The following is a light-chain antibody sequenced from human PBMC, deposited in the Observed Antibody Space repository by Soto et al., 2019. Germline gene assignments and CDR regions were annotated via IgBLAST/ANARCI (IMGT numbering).Light chain of an antibody. J-gene: IGLJ2*01. CDR1: SSDVGDYNF. V-gene: IGLV2-14*03. CDR2: NVN. Sequence: QSVLTQPASVSGSPGQPITISCTGTSSDVGDYNFVSWYQRHPGKAPKLMIYNVNNRPSGVSDRFSGSKSGNTASLTISGLQAEDEADYYCSSYTSTNTLVFGGGTKVTVL. CDR3: SSYTSTNTLV.